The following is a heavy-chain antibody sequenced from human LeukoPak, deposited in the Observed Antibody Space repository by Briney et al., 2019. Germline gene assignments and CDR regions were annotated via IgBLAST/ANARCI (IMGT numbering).Heavy chain of an antibody. V-gene: IGHV1-18*01. D-gene: IGHD3-10*01. CDR1: GYTFTSYG. CDR2: ISAYNGNT. CDR3: ARDDYYYGSGSYYNGATLGFDY. J-gene: IGHJ4*02. Sequence: ASVKVSCKASGYTFTSYGISWVRQAPGQGLEWTGWISAYNGNTNYAQKLQGRVTMTTDTSTSTAYMELRSLRSDDTAVYYCARDDYYYGSGSYYNGATLGFDYWGQGTLVTVSS.